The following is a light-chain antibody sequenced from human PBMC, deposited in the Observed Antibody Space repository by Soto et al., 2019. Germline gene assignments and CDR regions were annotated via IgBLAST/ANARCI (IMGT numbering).Light chain of an antibody. CDR2: AAS. CDR1: QDIGTY. J-gene: IGKJ5*01. CDR3: QKSYTTPRIT. V-gene: IGKV1-39*01. Sequence: DLQSTPSXSSRSSAIVYSVLITGRSSQDIGTYLNWYQNKPGKAPKHLIYAASSLQTGVPSRFTGSGSGTEFTLTIESLKPEDFANYYCQKSYTTPRITGGNGPRLAIK.